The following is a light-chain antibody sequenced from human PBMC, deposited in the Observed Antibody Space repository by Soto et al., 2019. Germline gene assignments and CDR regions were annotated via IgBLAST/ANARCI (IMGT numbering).Light chain of an antibody. CDR2: GAS. V-gene: IGKV3-20*01. CDR3: QQYGISLLYT. J-gene: IGKJ2*01. CDR1: QSVSSNY. Sequence: EFVLTQSPGTLSLSPGERATLSCRVSQSVSSNYLAWYQQKPGQAPRLLIYGASSRPTGIPDRFSGSGSGTDFTLTISRLEPEDFAVYYCQQYGISLLYTFGQGTKLEIK.